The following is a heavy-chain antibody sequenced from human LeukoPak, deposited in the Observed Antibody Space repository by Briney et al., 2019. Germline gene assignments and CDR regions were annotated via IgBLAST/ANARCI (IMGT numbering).Heavy chain of an antibody. Sequence: ASLKLSCRASGYTFSSYGISWVRQAPGQGLEWMGWISAYSGNTNYAHKVQGRVTMTTDTSTSTAYMELRSLRSDDTAVYYCARGGWTSDFDYWGQGTLVTVSS. CDR3: ARGGWTSDFDY. CDR2: ISAYSGNT. D-gene: IGHD6-19*01. CDR1: GYTFSSYG. V-gene: IGHV1-18*01. J-gene: IGHJ4*02.